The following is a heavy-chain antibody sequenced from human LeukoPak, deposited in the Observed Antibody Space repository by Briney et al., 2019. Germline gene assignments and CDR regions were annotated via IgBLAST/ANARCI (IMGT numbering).Heavy chain of an antibody. Sequence: ASVKVSCKASGYAFTSYGISWVRQAPGQGLEWMGWISAYNGNTNYAQKLQGRVTMTTDTSTSTAYMELRSLRSDDTAVYYCARAHQQLASYYYYYGMDVWGQGTTVTVSS. J-gene: IGHJ6*02. V-gene: IGHV1-18*01. CDR2: ISAYNGNT. CDR1: GYAFTSYG. CDR3: ARAHQQLASYYYYYGMDV. D-gene: IGHD6-13*01.